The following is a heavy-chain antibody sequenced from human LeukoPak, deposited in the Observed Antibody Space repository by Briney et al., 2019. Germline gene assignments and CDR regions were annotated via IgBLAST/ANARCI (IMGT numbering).Heavy chain of an antibody. V-gene: IGHV3-7*03. CDR3: ASPLDYGDYPSYYYYGMDV. Sequence: GGSLRLSCAASGFTFSSYWMSWVRQAPGKGLEWVANIKQDGSEKYYVDSMKGRFTISRDNAKNSLYLQMNSLRAEDTAVYYCASPLDYGDYPSYYYYGMDVWGQGTTVTVSS. CDR1: GFTFSSYW. CDR2: IKQDGSEK. J-gene: IGHJ6*02. D-gene: IGHD4-17*01.